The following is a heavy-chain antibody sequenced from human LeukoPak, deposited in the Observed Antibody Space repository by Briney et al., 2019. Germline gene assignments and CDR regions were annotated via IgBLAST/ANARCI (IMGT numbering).Heavy chain of an antibody. V-gene: IGHV1-2*02. CDR1: GYTFTGYY. CDR3: AREGYCSSTSCSWFDY. Sequence: ASVKVSCKASGYTFTGYYMHWVRQAPGQGLEWMGWINPNSGGTNYAQKFQGRVTMTRDTSISTAYMELSRLRSDDTAVYYCAREGYCSSTSCSWFDYWGQGTLVTVSS. D-gene: IGHD2-2*01. CDR2: INPNSGGT. J-gene: IGHJ4*02.